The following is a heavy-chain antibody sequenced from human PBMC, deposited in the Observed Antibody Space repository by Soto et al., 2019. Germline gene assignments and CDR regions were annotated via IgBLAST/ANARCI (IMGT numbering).Heavy chain of an antibody. CDR2: IHNGQTT. J-gene: IGHJ3*02. D-gene: IGHD3-10*01. Sequence: PSETLSLTCTVSGDSLTRNYWSWIRQPPGKGLEWLAFIHNGQTTNYNPSLVGRVSVSVDTSKSQLSLNLNSVTAADTAVYYCASQFGELLADAFDIWXQGTMVTVSS. CDR1: GDSLTRNY. V-gene: IGHV4-59*01. CDR3: ASQFGELLADAFDI.